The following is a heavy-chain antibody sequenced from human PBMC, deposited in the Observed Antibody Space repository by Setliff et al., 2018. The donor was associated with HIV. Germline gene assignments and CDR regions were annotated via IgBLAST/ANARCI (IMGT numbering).Heavy chain of an antibody. CDR2: IYYSGSA. D-gene: IGHD2-8*01. V-gene: IGHV4-59*01. Sequence: PSETLSLTCTVSGGSISSYYWSWIRQPPGKGLEWIGYIYYSGSANYKPSLKSRVSISVDTSKNQFSLKLSSVTAADTAVYYCSKEWGPSAQPINWFDPWGQGTTVTVSS. CDR1: GGSISSYY. J-gene: IGHJ5*02. CDR3: SKEWGPSAQPINWFDP.